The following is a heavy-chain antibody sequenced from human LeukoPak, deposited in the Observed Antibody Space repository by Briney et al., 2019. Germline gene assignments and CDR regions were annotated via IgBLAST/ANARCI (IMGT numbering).Heavy chain of an antibody. CDR3: ARDRMTMVRGGERTRIIDF. V-gene: IGHV3-74*01. CDR2: ISSDGTRT. Sequence: AGGSLRLSCAASRFTFSNYWMHWVRQVPGEGLVWVSRISSDGTRTNYADSVKGRFTISRDNAKNTLYLQMNSLRAEDTAVYYCARDRMTMVRGGERTRIIDFWGQGTLVTVSS. D-gene: IGHD4/OR15-4a*01. CDR1: RFTFSNYW. J-gene: IGHJ4*02.